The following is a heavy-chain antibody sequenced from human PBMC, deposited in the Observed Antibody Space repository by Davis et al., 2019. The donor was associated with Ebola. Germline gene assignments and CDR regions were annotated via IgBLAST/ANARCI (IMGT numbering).Heavy chain of an antibody. CDR3: ARDYYYGMDV. Sequence: GESLKISCAAAGFTLSSYNMNWVRQAPGKGLEWVSSISSSSGYIYYADSVKGRFTISRDNAENSLYLQMKSLGAEDTAVYYCARDYYYGMDVWGQGTTVTVSS. CDR2: ISSSSGYI. J-gene: IGHJ6*02. CDR1: GFTLSSYN. V-gene: IGHV3-21*01.